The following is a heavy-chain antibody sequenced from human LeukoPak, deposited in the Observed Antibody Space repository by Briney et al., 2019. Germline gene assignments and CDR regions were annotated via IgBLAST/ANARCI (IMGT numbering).Heavy chain of an antibody. J-gene: IGHJ4*02. CDR2: IIPILGIA. D-gene: IGHD6-13*01. CDR1: GGTFSSYA. Sequence: SVKVSCKASGGTFSSYAISWVRQAPGQGLEWMGRIIPILGIANYAQKFQGRVTITRDTSASAAYMELSSLRSEDTAVYYCARARIAAAGTYYFDYWGQGTLVTVSS. V-gene: IGHV1-69*04. CDR3: ARARIAAAGTYYFDY.